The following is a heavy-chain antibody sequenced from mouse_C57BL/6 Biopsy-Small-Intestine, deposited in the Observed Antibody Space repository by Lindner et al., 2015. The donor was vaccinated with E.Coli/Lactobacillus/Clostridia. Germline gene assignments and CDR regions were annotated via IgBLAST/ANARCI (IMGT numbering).Heavy chain of an antibody. D-gene: IGHD2-1*01. CDR3: ARRFGNSYYFDY. V-gene: IGHV14-2*01. Sequence: VQLQESGAELVKPGASVKLSCTASGFNIKDYYMHWVKQRTEQGLEWIGRIDPEDGETKYAPKFQGKATITADTSSNTAYLQLSSLTTEDSAIYYCARRFGNSYYFDYWGQGTTLTVSS. CDR2: IDPEDGET. J-gene: IGHJ2*01. CDR1: GFNIKDYY.